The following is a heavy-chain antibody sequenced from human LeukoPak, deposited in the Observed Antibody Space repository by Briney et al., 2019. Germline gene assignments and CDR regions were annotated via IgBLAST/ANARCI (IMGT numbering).Heavy chain of an antibody. CDR1: GYKFTGYY. CDR2: INPNSGDS. Sequence: ASVKVSCKASGYKFTGYYMHWVRQAPGQGLEWMGWINPNSGDSHHAQKFQGRVTMTRDTSISTAYMELSRLRSDATAVYYCAREIGGILVFDYWGQGTLVTVSS. V-gene: IGHV1-2*02. CDR3: AREIGGILVFDY. D-gene: IGHD5-18*01. J-gene: IGHJ4*02.